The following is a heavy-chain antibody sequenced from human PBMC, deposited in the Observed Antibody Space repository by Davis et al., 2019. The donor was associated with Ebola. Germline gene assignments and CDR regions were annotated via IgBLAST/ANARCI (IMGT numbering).Heavy chain of an antibody. CDR1: GYTFTKYG. CDR3: ARTPGQKYLQSFDY. J-gene: IGHJ4*02. CDR2: IGPYKENT. D-gene: IGHD4-11*01. Sequence: AASVKVSCKASGYTFTKYGISWVRQAPGQGLEWMGWIGPYKENTYYAQKVQGRVTMTTDTSTSTAYMELRSLRSDDTAVYYCARTPGQKYLQSFDYWAQGTLVTVSS. V-gene: IGHV1-18*04.